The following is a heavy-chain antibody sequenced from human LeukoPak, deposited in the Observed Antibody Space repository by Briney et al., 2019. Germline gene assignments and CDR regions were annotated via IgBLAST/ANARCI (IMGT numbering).Heavy chain of an antibody. CDR2: INHSGRT. CDR3: ARGPSGGMDV. V-gene: IGHV4-34*01. Sequence: SETLSLTCAVYGGSLSGYYWSWIRQPPGKGLEWIGEINHSGRTNYNPSLKSRVTISVDTSKNQFSLKLSSVTAADTAVYYCARGPSGGMDVWGQGTTVTVSS. CDR1: GGSLSGYY. J-gene: IGHJ6*02.